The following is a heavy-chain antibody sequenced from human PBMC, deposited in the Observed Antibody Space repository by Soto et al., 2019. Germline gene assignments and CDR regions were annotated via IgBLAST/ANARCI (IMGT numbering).Heavy chain of an antibody. V-gene: IGHV3-30*18. J-gene: IGHJ4*02. D-gene: IGHD2-15*01. CDR2: ISYDGSNK. CDR3: AKVDELGYCSGGSCYGSFXY. CDR1: GFTFSSDG. Sequence: GGSLILSCAASGFTFSSDGMHWVRQAPGKGLEWVAVISYDGSNKYYADSVKGRFTISRDNSKNTLYLQMNSLRAEDTAVYYCAKVDELGYCSGGSCYGSFXYWGQGTLVXVSS.